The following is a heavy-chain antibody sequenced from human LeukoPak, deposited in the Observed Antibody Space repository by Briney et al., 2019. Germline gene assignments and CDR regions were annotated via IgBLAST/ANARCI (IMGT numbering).Heavy chain of an antibody. V-gene: IGHV4-4*07. CDR2: IYPSGNT. CDR3: ARWASGGSADFDY. CDR1: GGSISSYY. Sequence: PSETLSLTCTVSGGSISSYYWSWIRQPPGKGLEWIGSIYPSGNTYYNPSLKSRVTISVVTSKNQFSLKLSSVTAADTAVYYCARWASGGSADFDYWGQGTLVTVSS. J-gene: IGHJ4*02. D-gene: IGHD3-10*01.